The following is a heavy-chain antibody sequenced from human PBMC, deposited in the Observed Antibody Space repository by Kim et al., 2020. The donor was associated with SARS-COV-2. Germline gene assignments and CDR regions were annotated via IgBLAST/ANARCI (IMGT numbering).Heavy chain of an antibody. Sequence: GGSLRLSCAASGFTFSSYAMHWVRQAPGKGLEWVAVISYDGSNKYYADSVKGRFTISRDNSKNTLYLQMNSLRAEDTAVYYCARGPGEGYYDSSGYYYFGAFDIWGQGTMVTVSS. J-gene: IGHJ3*02. D-gene: IGHD3-22*01. CDR1: GFTFSSYA. V-gene: IGHV3-30*04. CDR2: ISYDGSNK. CDR3: ARGPGEGYYDSSGYYYFGAFDI.